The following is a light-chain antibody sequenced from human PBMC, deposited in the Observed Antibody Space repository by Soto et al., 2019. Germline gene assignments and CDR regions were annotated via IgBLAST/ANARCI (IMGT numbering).Light chain of an antibody. CDR2: DTS. CDR1: QSVSSY. J-gene: IGKJ4*01. V-gene: IGKV3-20*01. CDR3: QQYGNSPLT. Sequence: EIVLTQSPGTLSLSVGERVTLSCRASQSVSSYLAWYQQTPGQAPRLLIYDTSNRATGTPDRFSGSGSGTDFTLTISRLEPEDFTVYYCQQYGNSPLTFGGGTTVEI.